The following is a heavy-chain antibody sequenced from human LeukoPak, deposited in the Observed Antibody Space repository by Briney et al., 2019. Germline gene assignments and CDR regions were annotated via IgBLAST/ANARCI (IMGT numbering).Heavy chain of an antibody. Sequence: ASVTVSCTASGYTFTGYYMHWVRQAPGQGLEWMGLINPNSGGTNYAQKFQGRVTMTRDTSISTAYMELSRLRSDDTAVYYCSRGPGDPVLNFDYWGQGTLVTVSS. CDR3: SRGPGDPVLNFDY. D-gene: IGHD3-10*01. V-gene: IGHV1-2*02. CDR2: INPNSGGT. J-gene: IGHJ4*02. CDR1: GYTFTGYY.